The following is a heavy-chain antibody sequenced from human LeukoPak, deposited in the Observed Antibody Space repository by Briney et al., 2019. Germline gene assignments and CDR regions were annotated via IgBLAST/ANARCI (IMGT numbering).Heavy chain of an antibody. V-gene: IGHV1-2*06. CDR3: AIPYDSSGYYDFGY. D-gene: IGHD3-22*01. CDR2: INPNSGGT. Sequence: ASVKVSCKASGYTFTSYGISWVRQAPGQGLEWMGRINPNSGGTNYAQKFQGRVTMTRDTSISTAYMELSRLRSDDTAVYYCAIPYDSSGYYDFGYWGQGTLVTVSS. J-gene: IGHJ4*02. CDR1: GYTFTSYG.